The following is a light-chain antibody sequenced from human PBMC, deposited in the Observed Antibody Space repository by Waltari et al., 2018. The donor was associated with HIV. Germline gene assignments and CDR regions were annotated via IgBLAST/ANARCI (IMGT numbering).Light chain of an antibody. CDR2: EVS. V-gene: IGLV2-23*02. CDR3: CSYAGSSTLYV. J-gene: IGLJ1*01. CDR1: SSDVGSYNL. Sequence: QSALTQPASVSGSTGQSITISCTGTSSDVGSYNLVSSYQQHPGKAPKLMIYEVSKRPSGVSNRFSGSKSGNTASLTISGLQAEDEADYYCCSYAGSSTLYVFGTGTKVTVL.